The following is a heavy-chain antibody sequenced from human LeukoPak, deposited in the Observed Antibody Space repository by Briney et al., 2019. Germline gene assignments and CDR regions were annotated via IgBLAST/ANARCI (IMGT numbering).Heavy chain of an antibody. CDR1: GYSFTSYW. J-gene: IGHJ4*02. CDR2: IYPGDSDT. D-gene: IGHD1-1*01. Sequence: GESLQISCKGSGYSFTSYWIGWVRQMPGKGLEWMGIIYPGDSDTRYSPSFQGQVTISADKSISTAYLQWSSLKASDTAMYYCARHGDRYNWNDRGIYYWGQGTLVTVSS. V-gene: IGHV5-51*01. CDR3: ARHGDRYNWNDRGIYY.